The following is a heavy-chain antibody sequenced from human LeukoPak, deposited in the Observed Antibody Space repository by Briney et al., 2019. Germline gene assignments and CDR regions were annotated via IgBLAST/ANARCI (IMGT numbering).Heavy chain of an antibody. Sequence: SETLSLTCTVSGGSVSSGSYYWSWIRQPPGKGLEWIGYIYYSGSTNYNPSLKSRVTISVDTSKNQFSLKLSSVTAADTAVYYCARVTTFGGVILYWGQGTLVTVSS. V-gene: IGHV4-61*01. D-gene: IGHD3-16*01. CDR1: GGSVSSGSYY. J-gene: IGHJ4*02. CDR3: ARVTTFGGVILY. CDR2: IYYSGST.